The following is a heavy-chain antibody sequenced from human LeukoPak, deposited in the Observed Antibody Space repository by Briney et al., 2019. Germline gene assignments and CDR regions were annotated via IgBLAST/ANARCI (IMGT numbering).Heavy chain of an antibody. CDR3: ARVGDCSSTSCYIYYYYYYMDV. J-gene: IGHJ6*03. Sequence: ASVKVSCKASGYTFTSYGISWARQAPGQGLEWMGWISAYNGNTNYAQKLQGRVTMTTDTSTSTAYMELRSLRSDDTAVYYCARVGDCSSTSCYIYYYYYYMDVWGKGTTVTVSS. V-gene: IGHV1-18*01. D-gene: IGHD2-2*02. CDR2: ISAYNGNT. CDR1: GYTFTSYG.